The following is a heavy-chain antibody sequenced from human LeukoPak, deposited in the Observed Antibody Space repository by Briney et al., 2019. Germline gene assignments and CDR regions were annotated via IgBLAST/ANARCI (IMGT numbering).Heavy chain of an antibody. Sequence: ASVKVSCKGSGYTFTSYGISWGRQAPGQGGERMGWSSAYNDNTNYAQTLHGRVTMTTVTSTSTAYMELRSLISDDTAVYYCARDYGYYDFWSGSPHPPPPYYWGQGTLVTVSS. V-gene: IGHV1-18*01. CDR2: SSAYNDNT. CDR3: ARDYGYYDFWSGSPHPPPPYY. D-gene: IGHD3-3*01. J-gene: IGHJ4*02. CDR1: GYTFTSYG.